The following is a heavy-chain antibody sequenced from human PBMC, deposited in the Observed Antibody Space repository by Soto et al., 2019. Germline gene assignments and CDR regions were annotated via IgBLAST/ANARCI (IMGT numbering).Heavy chain of an antibody. Sequence: QVQLVESGGGVVQPGRSLRLSCAASGFTFSSYGMHWVRQAPGKGLEWVAVISYDGSNKYYADSVKGRFTISRDNSKNTLYLQMNSLRAEDTAVYYCAKDFGSSWSGFDYWGQGTLVTVSS. CDR2: ISYDGSNK. CDR3: AKDFGSSWSGFDY. V-gene: IGHV3-30*18. J-gene: IGHJ4*02. D-gene: IGHD6-13*01. CDR1: GFTFSSYG.